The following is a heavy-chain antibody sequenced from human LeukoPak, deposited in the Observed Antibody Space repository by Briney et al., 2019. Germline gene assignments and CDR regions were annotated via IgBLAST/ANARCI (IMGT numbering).Heavy chain of an antibody. CDR2: ISAYNGNT. D-gene: IGHD6-13*01. Sequence: GASVKVSCKASGYTFTSYDINWVRQAPGQGLEWMGWISAYNGNTNYAQKLQGRVTMTTDTSTSTAYMELRSLRSDDTAVYYCARDRGSSSWYFSVDAFDIWGQGTMVTVSS. CDR3: ARDRGSSSWYFSVDAFDI. V-gene: IGHV1-18*01. CDR1: GYTFTSYD. J-gene: IGHJ3*02.